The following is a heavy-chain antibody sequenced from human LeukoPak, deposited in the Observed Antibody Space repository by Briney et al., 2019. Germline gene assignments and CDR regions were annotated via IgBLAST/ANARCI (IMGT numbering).Heavy chain of an antibody. V-gene: IGHV4-59*01. CDR1: GGSIISYY. Sequence: PSETLSLTCTVSGGSIISYYWSWIRQPPGQGLEWIAFIHSSGSTGYSPSLKSRVTISVDTSKNHFSLKVTSLTPADTGVYYCARRHSPYYYDSSGSDFGYWGQGTLVTVSS. D-gene: IGHD3-22*01. J-gene: IGHJ4*02. CDR2: IHSSGST. CDR3: ARRHSPYYYDSSGSDFGY.